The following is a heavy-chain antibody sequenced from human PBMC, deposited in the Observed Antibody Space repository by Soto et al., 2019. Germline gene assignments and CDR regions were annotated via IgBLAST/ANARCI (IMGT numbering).Heavy chain of an antibody. D-gene: IGHD1-26*01. CDR2: IYYSGST. CDR1: GGSISSSSYY. V-gene: IGHV4-39*02. J-gene: IGHJ6*02. CDR3: ARDLGGSYGRYYYYGMDV. Sequence: SETLSLTCTVSGGSISSSSYYWGWIRQPPGKGLEWIGSIYYSGSTYYNPSLKSRVTISVDTSKNQFSLKLSSVTAADTAVYYCARDLGGSYGRYYYYGMDVWGQGTPVTVSS.